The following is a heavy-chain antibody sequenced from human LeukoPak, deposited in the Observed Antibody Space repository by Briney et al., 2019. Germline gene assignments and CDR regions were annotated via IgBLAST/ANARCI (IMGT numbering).Heavy chain of an antibody. CDR2: INHSGST. V-gene: IGHV4-34*01. D-gene: IGHD2-2*02. Sequence: SETLSLTCAVYGGSFSGYYWSWIRQPPGRGLEWIGEINHSGSTNYNPSLKSRVTISVDTSKNQFSLKLSSVTAADTAVYYCASHRWGYCSSTSCYIVRGWFDPWGQGTLVTVSS. CDR1: GGSFSGYY. J-gene: IGHJ5*02. CDR3: ASHRWGYCSSTSCYIVRGWFDP.